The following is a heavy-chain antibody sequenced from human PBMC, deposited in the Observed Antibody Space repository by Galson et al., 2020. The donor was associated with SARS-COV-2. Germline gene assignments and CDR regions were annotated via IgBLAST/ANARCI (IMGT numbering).Heavy chain of an antibody. D-gene: IGHD5-18*01. Sequence: SETLSLTCTVSGGSISSGGYYWSWIRQHPGKGLEWIGYIYYSGSTYYNPSLKSRVTISVDTSKNQFSLKLSSVTAADTAVYYCAGETVDTAMPDYYYCGMGVWGQGTTVTVS. J-gene: IGHJ6*02. CDR1: GGSISSGGYY. CDR3: AGETVDTAMPDYYYCGMGV. V-gene: IGHV4-31*03. CDR2: IYYSGST.